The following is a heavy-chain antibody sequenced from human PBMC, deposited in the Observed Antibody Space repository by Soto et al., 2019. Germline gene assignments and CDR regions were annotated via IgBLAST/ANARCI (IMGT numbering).Heavy chain of an antibody. V-gene: IGHV4-34*01. Sequence: PSESLSVACFVYGGSFSGYTWTWIRQSPGKGLEWIGEIDHIGVTNYNPSLKSRVTISADTSKNQFSLKLSSVTAADTAVYYCAREARREPRPLDYWGQGTLVTVSS. CDR2: IDHIGVT. J-gene: IGHJ4*02. CDR3: AREARREPRPLDY. CDR1: GGSFSGYT. D-gene: IGHD1-26*01.